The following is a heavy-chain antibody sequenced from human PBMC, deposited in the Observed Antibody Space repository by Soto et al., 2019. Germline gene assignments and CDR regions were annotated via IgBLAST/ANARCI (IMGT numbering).Heavy chain of an antibody. CDR2: IYYSGST. Sequence: PSETLSLTCTVSGGSISSGGYYWSWIRQHPGKGLEWIGYIYYSGSTYYNPSLKSRVTISVDTSKNQFSLKLSSVTAADTAVYYCARGLRYFDWAGEFDYWGQGTLVTVSS. CDR3: ARGLRYFDWAGEFDY. CDR1: GGSISSGGYY. V-gene: IGHV4-31*03. J-gene: IGHJ4*02. D-gene: IGHD3-9*01.